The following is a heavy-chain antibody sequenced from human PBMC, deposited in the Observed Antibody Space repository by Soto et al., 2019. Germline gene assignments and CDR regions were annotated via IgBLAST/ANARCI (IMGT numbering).Heavy chain of an antibody. V-gene: IGHV4-59*08. D-gene: IGHD2-15*01. CDR2: IYYSGST. CDR3: ARRSCPYCPPRFDH. CDR1: GGSISSYY. J-gene: IGHJ4*02. Sequence: QVQLQESGPGLVKPSETLSLTCTVSGGSISSYYWSWIRQPPGKGLEWIGYIYYSGSTNYNPSLKSGVSLSVDTPPNPSSLRLSSVSAPDTAVYFCARRSCPYCPPRFDHWGQGTLVTVSS.